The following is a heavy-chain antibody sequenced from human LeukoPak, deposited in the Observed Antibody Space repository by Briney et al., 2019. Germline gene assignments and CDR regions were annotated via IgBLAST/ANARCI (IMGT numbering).Heavy chain of an antibody. CDR3: ARHWSGWFDP. CDR2: IYYSGST. CDR1: GGSISSSSYY. Sequence: SETLSLTCTVSGGSISSSSYYWGWIRQPPGKGLEWIGSIYYSGSTYYNPSLKSRVTISVDTSKNQFSLKLSSVTAADTAVYYCARHWSGWFDPWGQGTLVTVSS. J-gene: IGHJ5*02. D-gene: IGHD1-1*01. V-gene: IGHV4-39*01.